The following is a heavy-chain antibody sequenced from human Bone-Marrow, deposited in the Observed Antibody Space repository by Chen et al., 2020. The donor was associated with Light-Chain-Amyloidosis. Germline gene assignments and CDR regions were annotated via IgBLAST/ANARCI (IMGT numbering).Heavy chain of an antibody. Sequence: EVQLVESGGGLVQPGGSPRLSCAASGFTFSSYSMNWVRQAPGKGLEWVSYISSSSSTIYYADSVKGRFTISRDNAKNSLYLQMNSLRAEDTAVYYCARDDKWAFDYWGQGTLVTVSS. CDR3: ARDDKWAFDY. CDR2: ISSSSSTI. J-gene: IGHJ4*02. CDR1: GFTFSSYS. D-gene: IGHD1-26*01. V-gene: IGHV3-48*01.